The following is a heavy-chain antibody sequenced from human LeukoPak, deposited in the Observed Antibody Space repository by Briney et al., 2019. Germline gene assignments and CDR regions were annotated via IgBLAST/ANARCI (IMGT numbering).Heavy chain of an antibody. V-gene: IGHV3-66*01. Sequence: LPGGSLRLSCAASGFTVSSNYMSWVRQAPGKGLEWVSVIYSGGSTYYADSVKGRFTISRDNSKNTLYLQMNSLRAEDTAVYYCAREGYCSDGSCYDAFDIWGQGTMVTVSS. J-gene: IGHJ3*02. D-gene: IGHD2-15*01. CDR2: IYSGGST. CDR1: GFTVSSNY. CDR3: AREGYCSDGSCYDAFDI.